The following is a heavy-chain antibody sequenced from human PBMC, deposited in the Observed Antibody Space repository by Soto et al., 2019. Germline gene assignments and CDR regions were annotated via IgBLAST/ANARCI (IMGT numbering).Heavy chain of an antibody. CDR1: GFTFSSYA. V-gene: IGHV3-23*01. CDR3: APFYDFWSGYYTSDY. CDR2: ISGSGGST. D-gene: IGHD3-3*01. J-gene: IGHJ4*02. Sequence: GGSLRLSCAASGFTFSSYAMSWVRQAPGKGLEWVSAISGSGGSTYYADSVKGRFTISRDNSKNTLYLQMNSLRAEDTAVYYCAPFYDFWSGYYTSDYWGQGTLVTVS.